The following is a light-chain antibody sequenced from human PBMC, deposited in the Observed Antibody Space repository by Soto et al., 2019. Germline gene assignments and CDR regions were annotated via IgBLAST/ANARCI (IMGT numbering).Light chain of an antibody. CDR2: KAS. Sequence: DIQMTQSPSTLSASVGDRVTITCRASQSISSWLAWYQQKPGKAPKLLIYKASSLESGVPSRFSGSGSGTEFTLTISSLQPDDFATYYCQQYNSYSFDQGTKVDIK. J-gene: IGKJ1*01. CDR3: QQYNSYS. V-gene: IGKV1-5*03. CDR1: QSISSW.